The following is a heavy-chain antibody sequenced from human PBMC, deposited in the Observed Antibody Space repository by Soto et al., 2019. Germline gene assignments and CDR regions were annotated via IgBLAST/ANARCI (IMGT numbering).Heavy chain of an antibody. Sequence: QVQLVQSGAEVKKPGASVKVSCKASGYSFTTYNIHWVRQAPGPGLEWMGAVNPSSGSTSYAQKFQGSVPLTRDTSTSTVYMDLSSLRSEDAAVYYCARWAPDAFHVWGQGTLVTVSS. CDR2: VNPSSGST. CDR1: GYSFTTYN. V-gene: IGHV1-46*01. CDR3: ARWAPDAFHV. J-gene: IGHJ3*01.